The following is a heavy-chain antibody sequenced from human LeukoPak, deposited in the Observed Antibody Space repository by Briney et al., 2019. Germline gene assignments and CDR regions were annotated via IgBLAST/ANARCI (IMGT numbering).Heavy chain of an antibody. CDR2: IWISGGST. CDR1: RFTFTSYV. Sequence: PGGSLRLSRAPSRFTFTSYVMSSVPHAPRKRLEWVSAIWISGGSTYYADSVKGRFTISSDNSKNTLYLQMNSLRAENTAIYHCAKGGSSGWYLSNWFDPWGQGTLVTVSS. D-gene: IGHD6-19*01. V-gene: IGHV3-23*01. J-gene: IGHJ5*02. CDR3: AKGGSSGWYLSNWFDP.